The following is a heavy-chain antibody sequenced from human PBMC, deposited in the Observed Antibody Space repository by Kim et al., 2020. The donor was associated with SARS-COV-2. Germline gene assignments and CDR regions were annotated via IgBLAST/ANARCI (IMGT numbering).Heavy chain of an antibody. V-gene: IGHV1-69*13. Sequence: SVKVSCKAYGGTFSSYAISWVRQAPGQGLEWMGGIIPIFGTANYAQKFQGRVTITADESTSTAYMELSSLRSEDTAVYYCARSDGGTLRFLEWLPAEAWFDPWGQGTLVTVSS. J-gene: IGHJ5*02. CDR3: ARSDGGTLRFLEWLPAEAWFDP. D-gene: IGHD3-3*01. CDR1: GGTFSSYA. CDR2: IIPIFGTA.